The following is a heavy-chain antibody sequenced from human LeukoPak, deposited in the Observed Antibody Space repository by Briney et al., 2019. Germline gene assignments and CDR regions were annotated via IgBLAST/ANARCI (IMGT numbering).Heavy chain of an antibody. D-gene: IGHD5-12*01. V-gene: IGHV4-31*02. Sequence: LRLSCAASGFTFSSYSMNWVRQHPGKGLEWIGYIYYSGSTYYNPSLKSRVTISVDTSKNQFSLKLSSVTAADTAVYYCARVPAGYDYGEAGIDYWGQGTLVTVSS. CDR3: ARVPAGYDYGEAGIDY. CDR1: GFTFSSYS. J-gene: IGHJ4*02. CDR2: IYYSGST.